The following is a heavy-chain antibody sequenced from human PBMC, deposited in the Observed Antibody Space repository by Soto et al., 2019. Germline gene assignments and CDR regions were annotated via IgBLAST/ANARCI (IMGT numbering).Heavy chain of an antibody. J-gene: IGHJ4*02. CDR2: INHSGST. Sequence: LSLTCAVYGGSFSGYYWSWIRQPPGKGLEWIGEINHSGSTNYNPSLKSRVTISVDTTKNQFSLKLSSVTAADTAVYYCAGLNDSAAAGKSIDYWGQGTLVTVSS. D-gene: IGHD6-13*01. CDR1: GGSFSGYY. CDR3: AGLNDSAAAGKSIDY. V-gene: IGHV4-34*01.